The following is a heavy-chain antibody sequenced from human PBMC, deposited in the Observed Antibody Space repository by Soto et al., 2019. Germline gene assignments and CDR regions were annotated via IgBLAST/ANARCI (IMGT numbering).Heavy chain of an antibody. D-gene: IGHD6-25*01. V-gene: IGHV1-8*01. CDR1: GYTFSTYD. Sequence: QEQLVQSGAEVKKPGASVKVSCKTSGYTFSTYDINWVRQAPGQGLEWRGWMNPNTGNTGYAQKFRGRVTLTRNTSISTAYMEMMSLKTEDSAVYFCARRKERSGPNYLYYWGKGTLVTVSS. J-gene: IGHJ4*02. CDR3: ARRKERSGPNYLYY. CDR2: MNPNTGNT.